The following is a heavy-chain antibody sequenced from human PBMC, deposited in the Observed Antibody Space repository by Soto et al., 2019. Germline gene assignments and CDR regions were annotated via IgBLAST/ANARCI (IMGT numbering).Heavy chain of an antibody. CDR3: AGSKRRTRVDY. V-gene: IGHV4-59*02. J-gene: IGHJ4*02. CDR2: IFSTGTT. CDR1: GDSVSRYY. Sequence: QVQLQESGPGLVKPSETLSLTCSVSGDSVSRYYWSWIRLPPGKGLEWIGYIFSTGTTTSPCLKSRVTSSLDTSKNQVSLNVSSVTAADTAVYYCAGSKRRTRVDYWGRGTLVTVSS.